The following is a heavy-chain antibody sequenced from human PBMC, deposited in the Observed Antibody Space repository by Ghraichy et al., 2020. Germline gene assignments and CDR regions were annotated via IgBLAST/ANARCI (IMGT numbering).Heavy chain of an antibody. J-gene: IGHJ4*02. CDR2: IYHSGRT. V-gene: IGHV4-31*03. Sequence: SETLSLTCTVSGGSISSGGYYWSWIRQHPGKGLEWIGYIYHSGRTYYNPSLKSRVTISVDTSKNQFSLKLSSVTAADTAVYYCARDPRGSGSCDYWGQGTLVTVSS. D-gene: IGHD3-10*01. CDR3: ARDPRGSGSCDY. CDR1: GGSISSGGYY.